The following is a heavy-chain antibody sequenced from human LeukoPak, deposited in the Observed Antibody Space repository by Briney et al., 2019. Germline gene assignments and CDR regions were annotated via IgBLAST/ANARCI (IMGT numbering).Heavy chain of an antibody. Sequence: SETLSLTCTVSGGSISSYYWSWIRQPPGKGLEWIGYIYYSGSTNYNPSLKSRVTISVDTSKNQFSLKLSSVTAADTAVYYCARVSGEWLDYYFDYWGQGTLVTVSS. CDR2: IYYSGST. V-gene: IGHV4-59*01. CDR1: GGSISSYY. D-gene: IGHD6-19*01. CDR3: ARVSGEWLDYYFDY. J-gene: IGHJ4*02.